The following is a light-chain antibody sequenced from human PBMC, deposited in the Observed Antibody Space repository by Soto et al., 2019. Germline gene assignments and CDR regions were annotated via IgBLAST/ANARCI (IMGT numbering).Light chain of an antibody. CDR2: EAT. V-gene: IGLV2-23*01. Sequence: QSVPTQPASMSRSPGQSLPISLAGTISDVGSCNLVIWFHQRTDNAPKVRIFEATQRPSEVSHRLSGSRSGNTASLTISGLQAEVEAEYYCCSYAVGGTSRVFGTGTKVTVL. J-gene: IGLJ1*01. CDR3: CSYAVGGTSRV. CDR1: ISDVGSCNL.